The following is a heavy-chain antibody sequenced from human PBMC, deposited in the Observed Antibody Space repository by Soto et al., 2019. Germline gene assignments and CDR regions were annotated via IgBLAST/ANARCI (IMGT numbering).Heavy chain of an antibody. J-gene: IGHJ3*02. CDR3: ARDDLRRNEALDI. Sequence: EVQLVESGGDLVQPGGSLRLSCEASGFTFSAFWMHWVRHVPGEGLMWISRTNKDRASSEYADSVKGRFSVSRDNAKNTMFLHMTGLRAEDTAVYYCARDDLRRNEALDIWGQGTVVTVSS. CDR1: GFTFSAFW. V-gene: IGHV3-74*01. CDR2: TNKDRASS. D-gene: IGHD2-21*01.